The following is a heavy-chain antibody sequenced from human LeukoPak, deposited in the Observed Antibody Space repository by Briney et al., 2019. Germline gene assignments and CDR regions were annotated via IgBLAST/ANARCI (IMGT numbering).Heavy chain of an antibody. Sequence: GGSLRLSCSASGFTFSTYAMHWVRQAPGKGLEYVSAISSNGGNTYYAHSVRGRFTISRDNSKNTVYLQMNSLRAEDTAVYYCAKVLKAYYFGSGSYPFDHWGQGTLVTVSS. D-gene: IGHD3-10*01. J-gene: IGHJ4*02. CDR3: AKVLKAYYFGSGSYPFDH. V-gene: IGHV3-64*01. CDR2: ISSNGGNT. CDR1: GFTFSTYA.